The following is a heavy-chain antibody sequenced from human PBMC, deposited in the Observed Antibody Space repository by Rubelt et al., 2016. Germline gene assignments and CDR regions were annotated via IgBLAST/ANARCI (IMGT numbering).Heavy chain of an antibody. CDR1: GFTFSNYG. V-gene: IGHV3-33*01. J-gene: IGHJ5*01. CDR3: ARDRVAVRGCFDS. Sequence: GRSLRLSCAASGFTFSNYGMHWVRQAPGKGLEWVAIIWYDGGNKYYADSVKGRFTSSRGNSTNTLYLQMNSLRVEDKGVYYCARDRVAVRGCFDSWGQGTLVTVSA. D-gene: IGHD6-6*01. CDR2: IWYDGGNK.